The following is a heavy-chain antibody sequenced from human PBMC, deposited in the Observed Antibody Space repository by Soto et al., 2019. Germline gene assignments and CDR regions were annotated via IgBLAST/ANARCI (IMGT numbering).Heavy chain of an antibody. J-gene: IGHJ4*02. CDR2: IYYSGST. Sequence: SETLSLTCTVSGGSISSYYWSWIRQPPGKGLEWIGYIYYSGSTNYNPSLKSRVTISVDTSKNQFSLKLSSVTAADTAVYYCARHLILGSYRSKPGWYFDYWGQGTLVTVSS. CDR3: ARHLILGSYRSKPGWYFDY. V-gene: IGHV4-59*08. CDR1: GGSISSYY. D-gene: IGHD3-16*02.